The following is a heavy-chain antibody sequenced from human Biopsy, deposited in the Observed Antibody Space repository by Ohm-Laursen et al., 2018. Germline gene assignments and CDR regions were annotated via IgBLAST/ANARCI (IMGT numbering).Heavy chain of an antibody. D-gene: IGHD4-23*01. V-gene: IGHV4-59*11. CDR3: ARGSNDFGGLYFPR. J-gene: IGHJ4*02. CDR2: ISYTGYT. Sequence: GTLSLTCTVSGGSFTGHYWSWIRQPPGKGLEWIGHISYTGYTSYNPSLKSRVTISVDTSRNHFSLRLSSLTAADTAVYYCARGSNDFGGLYFPRWGQGTLLTVSS. CDR1: GGSFTGHY.